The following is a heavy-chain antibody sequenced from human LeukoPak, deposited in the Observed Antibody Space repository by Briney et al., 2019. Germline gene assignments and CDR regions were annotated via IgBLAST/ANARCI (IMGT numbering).Heavy chain of an antibody. CDR1: GYTFTGYY. D-gene: IGHD3-22*01. V-gene: IGHV1-2*04. CDR3: ATLVVAGAFDI. Sequence: GASVKVSCKASGYTFTGYYMHWVRQAPGQGLEWMGWINPNSGGTNYAQKFQGWVTMTRDTSISTAYMELSSLRSEDTAVYYCATLVVAGAFDIWGQGTMVTVSS. J-gene: IGHJ3*02. CDR2: INPNSGGT.